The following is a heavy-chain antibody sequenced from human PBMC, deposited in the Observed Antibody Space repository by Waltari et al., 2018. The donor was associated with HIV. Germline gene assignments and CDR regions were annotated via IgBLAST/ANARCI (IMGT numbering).Heavy chain of an antibody. CDR1: GYHCTSYG. D-gene: IGHD2-2*01. CDR2: MNPNSGNA. Sequence: QVQMVQSGAEGKKPGASVKVSCTASGYHCTSYGINWVRQAADTGIEVVGWMNPNSGNAGYVQKFQGRVTMTRNTSISTAYMELSSLRSDDTAVYYCARALGRGYCGSTSCFIDYWGQGTLVTVSS. J-gene: IGHJ4*02. CDR3: ARALGRGYCGSTSCFIDY. V-gene: IGHV1-8*02.